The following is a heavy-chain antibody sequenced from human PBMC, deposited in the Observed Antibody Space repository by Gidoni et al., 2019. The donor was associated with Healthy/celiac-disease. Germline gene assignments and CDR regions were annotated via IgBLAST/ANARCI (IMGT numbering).Heavy chain of an antibody. J-gene: IGHJ4*02. V-gene: IGHV4-59*08. CDR2: IYYSGST. CDR1: GGPISSYY. CDR3: ASQDGDDSSGYPRD. D-gene: IGHD3-22*01. Sequence: QVQLQESGPGLVKPSETLSLPCTVSGGPISSYYWSWIRQPPGKGLEWTGYIYYSGSTNYNPSLKSRVTISVDTSKNQFSLKLSSVTAADTAVYYCASQDGDDSSGYPRDWGQGTLVTVSS.